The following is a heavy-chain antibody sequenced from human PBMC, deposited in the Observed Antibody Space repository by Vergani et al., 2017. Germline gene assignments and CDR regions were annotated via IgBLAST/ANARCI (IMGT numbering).Heavy chain of an antibody. J-gene: IGHJ1*01. V-gene: IGHV4-61*02. D-gene: IGHD2-2*01. CDR2: IHTGGST. CDR1: GASIRSGSHY. CDR3: ARARPHWTSGSCPAI. Sequence: QVKLQESGPGLLKPSQTLSLTCTVSGASIRSGSHYWSWIRQPAGKGPEWIGHIHTGGSTDLNPSFKSRVSISVDTSKSQFSLKLNSVTVADTAVYYCARARPHWTSGSCPAIWGQGTLVTVSS.